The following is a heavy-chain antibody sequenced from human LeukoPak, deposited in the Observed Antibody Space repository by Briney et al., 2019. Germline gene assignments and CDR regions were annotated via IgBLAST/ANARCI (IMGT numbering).Heavy chain of an antibody. V-gene: IGHV3-21*01. CDR3: AKDSGSGWTFDY. CDR1: GFTFSAYS. D-gene: IGHD6-19*01. J-gene: IGHJ4*02. Sequence: GRSLRLSCAASGFTFSAYSMNWVRQAPGKGLEWVSFISSTSSYIYYADLVKGRFTISRDNAKNSLYLQMNSLRAEDTAVYYCAKDSGSGWTFDYWGQGTLVTVSS. CDR2: ISSTSSYI.